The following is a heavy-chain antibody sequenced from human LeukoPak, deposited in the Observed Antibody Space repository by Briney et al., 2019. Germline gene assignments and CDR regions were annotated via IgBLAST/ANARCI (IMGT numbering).Heavy chain of an antibody. CDR2: IKQDGSEK. D-gene: IGHD3-3*01. V-gene: IGHV3-7*01. CDR3: ARERWSLYSNDYYYYGLDV. CDR1: GFIFSNYY. J-gene: IGHJ6*02. Sequence: GGPLRLSCAASGFIFSNYYMNWVRQAPGKGLEWVAHIKQDGSEKNYVDSVKGRFTISRDNAKNSLYLQMNSLRAEDTAVYYCARERWSLYSNDYYYYGLDVWGQGTTVTVSS.